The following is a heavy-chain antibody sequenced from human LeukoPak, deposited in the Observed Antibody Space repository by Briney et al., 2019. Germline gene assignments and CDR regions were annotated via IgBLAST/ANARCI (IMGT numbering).Heavy chain of an antibody. D-gene: IGHD1-26*01. V-gene: IGHV3-23*01. Sequence: PGGSLRLSCAASGFTFSGYAMTWVRQAPGKGLEWVSTTSGSGDSTHYADSVKGRFTISRDNSKNTLYLQVNSLRAEDTAVYYCAKDLKGALPWGWDFDYWGQGTLVTVSS. CDR3: AKDLKGALPWGWDFDY. CDR2: TSGSGDST. CDR1: GFTFSGYA. J-gene: IGHJ4*02.